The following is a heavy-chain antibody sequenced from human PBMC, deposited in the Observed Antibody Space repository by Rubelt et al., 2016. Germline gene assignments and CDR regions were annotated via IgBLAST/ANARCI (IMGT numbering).Heavy chain of an antibody. J-gene: IGHJ5*01. CDR3: ARGLIGGYESHYNWFDS. V-gene: IGHV4-59*12. Sequence: QVQLQESGPGLVKPSETLSLTCTVSGGSISSYSWSWIRQPPGTGLEWIGYIYYSASTNSNPSLKIRFPILLDPSKTQFSLKLSSVTAADTAVYYCARGLIGGYESHYNWFDSWGLGTLVTVSS. D-gene: IGHD5-12*01. CDR1: GGSISSYS. CDR2: IYYSAST.